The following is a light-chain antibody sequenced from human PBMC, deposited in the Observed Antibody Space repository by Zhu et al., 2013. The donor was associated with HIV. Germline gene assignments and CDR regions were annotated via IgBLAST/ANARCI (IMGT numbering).Light chain of an antibody. Sequence: EIVLTQSPDTLSLSPGETATLSCRASQAIGTSLAWYQQKPGQAPRLLIYDTSNRATGIPARFSGSGSGTDFTLTISSLEPEDFAVYYCQQRTTRPPLTFGGGTKVEIK. V-gene: IGKV3-11*01. CDR3: QQRTTRPPLT. J-gene: IGKJ4*01. CDR2: DTS. CDR1: QAIGTS.